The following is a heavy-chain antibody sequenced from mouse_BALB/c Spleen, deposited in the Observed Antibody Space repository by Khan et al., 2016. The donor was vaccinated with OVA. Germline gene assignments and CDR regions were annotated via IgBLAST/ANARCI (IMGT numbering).Heavy chain of an antibody. V-gene: IGHV1-26*01. Sequence: EVQLQQSGPELMKPGASVKISCKASGYSFTSYYIHWMIESHGTSLEWIGYIDPFSGATTYNQKFKGKATLTVDKSSNTAYIHLRNLTSEDSAVYYCTRHGYVARFTYWGQGTLVTVSA. CDR3: TRHGYVARFTY. CDR1: GYSFTSYY. J-gene: IGHJ3*01. CDR2: IDPFSGAT. D-gene: IGHD2-2*01.